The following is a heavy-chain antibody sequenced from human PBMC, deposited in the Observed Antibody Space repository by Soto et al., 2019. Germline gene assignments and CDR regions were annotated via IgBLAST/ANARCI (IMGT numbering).Heavy chain of an antibody. J-gene: IGHJ6*02. D-gene: IGHD2-15*01. Sequence: GGSLRLSCAASGFSFSSYAMSWVRQAPGKGLEWVSVISGSGRSTYYADSVKGRFTISRDNSKNTLYLQMNSLRAEDTAVYYCAKDLGVGGCNAASCSTFYYYGMDVWGQGTAVTVSS. CDR3: AKDLGVGGCNAASCSTFYYYGMDV. V-gene: IGHV3-23*01. CDR2: ISGSGRST. CDR1: GFSFSSYA.